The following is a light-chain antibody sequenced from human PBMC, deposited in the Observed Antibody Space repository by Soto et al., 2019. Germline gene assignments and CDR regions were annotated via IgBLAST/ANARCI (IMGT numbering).Light chain of an antibody. Sequence: DILMTQSPSTLSASIGDRITITFRASQSISTSLAWYQQKPGNAPKLLIYRASNLQGGVPSRFSGSGSGTEFTLTISSLQPDDFATYYCQQYNSYSQTFGQGTKVDIK. V-gene: IGKV1-5*03. CDR1: QSISTS. CDR3: QQYNSYSQT. CDR2: RAS. J-gene: IGKJ1*01.